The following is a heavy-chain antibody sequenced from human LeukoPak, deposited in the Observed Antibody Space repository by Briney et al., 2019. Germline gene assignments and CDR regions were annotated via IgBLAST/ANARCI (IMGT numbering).Heavy chain of an antibody. CDR1: GFTFDDYA. CDR2: ISLDGGST. J-gene: IGHJ6*03. CDR3: AKGVVPAHRGAYYYYYMDV. Sequence: GGSLRLSCAASGFTFDDYAMHWVRQAPGKGLEWVSLISLDGGSTYYADSVKGRFTISRDNSKNSLYLQMNSLRAEDTALYYCAKGVVPAHRGAYYYYYMDVWGKGTTVTVSS. V-gene: IGHV3-43D*03. D-gene: IGHD2-2*01.